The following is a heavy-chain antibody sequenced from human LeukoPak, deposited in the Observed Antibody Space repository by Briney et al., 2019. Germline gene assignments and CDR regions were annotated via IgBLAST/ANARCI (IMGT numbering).Heavy chain of an antibody. J-gene: IGHJ4*02. Sequence: NPSETLSLTCSVAGGTIRSSSYYWAWIRQPPGKGLEWIGTIYYAGSTSYSPSLKSRVIMTLDTSKNQFSLQVNSVTASDTAVYYCGRLVWSLVRDFDFWGQGSMLTVSS. CDR3: GRLVWSLVRDFDF. D-gene: IGHD3-10*01. CDR1: GGTIRSSSYY. CDR2: IYYAGST. V-gene: IGHV4-39*01.